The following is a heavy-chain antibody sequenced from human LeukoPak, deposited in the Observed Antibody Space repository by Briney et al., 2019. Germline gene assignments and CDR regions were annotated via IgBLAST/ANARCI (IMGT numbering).Heavy chain of an antibody. J-gene: IGHJ4*02. CDR3: AADGDILTGYYKFDY. Sequence: GASVKVSCKASGFTFSSSAVQWVRQARGQRLEWIRWIVVGSGKTNYAQKFQERVTITRDMSTSTAYMELSSLRSEDTAVYYCAADGDILTGYYKFDYWGQGTLVTVSS. D-gene: IGHD3-9*01. V-gene: IGHV1-58*01. CDR1: GFTFSSSA. CDR2: IVVGSGKT.